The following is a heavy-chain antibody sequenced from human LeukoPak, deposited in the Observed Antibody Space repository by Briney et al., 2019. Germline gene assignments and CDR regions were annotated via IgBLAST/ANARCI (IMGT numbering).Heavy chain of an antibody. CDR1: GFTFDDYG. D-gene: IGHD4-11*01. CDR3: ARRGSNPRAFDY. V-gene: IGHV3-20*04. CDR2: INWNGGST. Sequence: GGSLRLSCAASGFTFDDYGMSWVRQAPGKGLEWVSGINWNGGSTGYADSVKSRFTISRDNAKNSLYLQMNSLRAEDTALYYCARRGSNPRAFDYWGQGTLVTVSS. J-gene: IGHJ4*02.